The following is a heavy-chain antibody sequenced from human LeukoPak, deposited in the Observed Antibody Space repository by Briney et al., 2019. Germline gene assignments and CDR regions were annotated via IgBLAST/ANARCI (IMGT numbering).Heavy chain of an antibody. D-gene: IGHD6-13*01. CDR1: GFTFSSYG. V-gene: IGHV3-33*08. J-gene: IGHJ4*02. CDR3: ARDIYSHSSSWYYFDY. CDR2: IWYDGSNK. Sequence: GRSLRLSCAASGFTFSSYGMHWVRQAPGKGLEWVAVIWYDGSNKYYADSVKGRFTISRDNSKNTLYLQMNSLRAEDTAVYYCARDIYSHSSSWYYFDYWGQGTLVTVSS.